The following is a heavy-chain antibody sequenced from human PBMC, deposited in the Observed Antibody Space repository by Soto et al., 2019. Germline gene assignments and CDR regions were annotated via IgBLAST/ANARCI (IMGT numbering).Heavy chain of an antibody. CDR2: IKQDGSEK. V-gene: IGHV3-7*04. Sequence: EVQLVESGGGLVQPGGSLRLSCAASGFTFRSHWMSWVRQAPGKGLEWVANIKQDGSEKYYVDSVKGRVTISRDNAKNSLYLTMNSLRAEDTAVYYCARADYYDSSGYYCGNWGQGSLVTVSS. CDR3: ARADYYDSSGYYCGN. D-gene: IGHD3-22*01. CDR1: GFTFRSHW. J-gene: IGHJ4*02.